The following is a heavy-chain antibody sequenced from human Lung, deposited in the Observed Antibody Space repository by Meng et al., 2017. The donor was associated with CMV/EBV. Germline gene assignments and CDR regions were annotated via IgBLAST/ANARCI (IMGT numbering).Heavy chain of an antibody. CDR2: INPKSGAT. J-gene: IGHJ4*02. Sequence: KVSCKTSGYTFTGYYTHWVRQAPGQGLEWMGRINPKSGATDYAQKFQGRVTLTRDTSINTAYMELNRLTSDDTAVYYCARFGEVIDYWGQGTLVTSPQ. D-gene: IGHD3-10*01. CDR3: ARFGEVIDY. CDR1: GYTFTGYY. V-gene: IGHV1-2*06.